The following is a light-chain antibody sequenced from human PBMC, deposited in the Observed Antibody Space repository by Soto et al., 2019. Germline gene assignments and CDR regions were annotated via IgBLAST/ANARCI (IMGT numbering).Light chain of an antibody. V-gene: IGKV1-5*03. CDR3: QQYNSYWT. CDR2: KAY. CDR1: QSISSW. Sequence: DIQMTQSPSTLSASVGDRVTITCRASQSISSWLAWYQQKPGKAPKLLIYKAYSLESGVPSSFSGSGSGTEFTPTISSLQPDDFATYYCQQYNSYWTFGQGTKVEIK. J-gene: IGKJ1*01.